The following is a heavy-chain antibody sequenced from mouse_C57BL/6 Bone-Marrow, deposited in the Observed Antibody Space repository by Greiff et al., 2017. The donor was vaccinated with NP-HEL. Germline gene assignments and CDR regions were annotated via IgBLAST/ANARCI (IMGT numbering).Heavy chain of an antibody. CDR3: ARNWDYYGRGFAY. J-gene: IGHJ3*01. Sequence: VQLVESGPGLVQPSQSLSITCTVSGFSLTSYGVHWVRQSPGKGLEWLGVIWSGGSTDYNAAFISRLSISKDNSKSQVFFKMNSLQADDTAIYYCARNWDYYGRGFAYWGQGTLVTVSA. CDR2: IWSGGST. V-gene: IGHV2-2*01. D-gene: IGHD1-1*01. CDR1: GFSLTSYG.